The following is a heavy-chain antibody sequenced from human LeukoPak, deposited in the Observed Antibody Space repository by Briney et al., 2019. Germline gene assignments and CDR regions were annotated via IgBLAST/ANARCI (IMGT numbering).Heavy chain of an antibody. Sequence: PSETLSLTCAVSGYSISSGYYWGWIRQPPGKGLEWIGSIYHSGSTYYNPSLKSRVTISVDTSKNQFSLKLSSVTAADTAVYYCARGVIPYNWFDPWGQGTLVTVSS. CDR3: ARGVIPYNWFDP. J-gene: IGHJ5*02. V-gene: IGHV4-38-2*01. CDR1: GYSISSGYY. D-gene: IGHD3-22*01. CDR2: IYHSGST.